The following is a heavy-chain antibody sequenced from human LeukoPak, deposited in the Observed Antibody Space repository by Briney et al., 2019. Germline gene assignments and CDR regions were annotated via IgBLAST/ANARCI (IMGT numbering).Heavy chain of an antibody. V-gene: IGHV3-15*01. CDR1: GFTFSNAW. D-gene: IGHD2-2*01. CDR3: TTDPQHYYYMDV. CDR2: IKSKTDGGTT. Sequence: PGGPLRLSCAASGFTFSNAWMSWVRQAPGKGLERVGRIKSKTDGGTTDYAAPVKGRFTISRDDSKNTLYLQMNSLKTEDTAVYYCTTDPQHYYYMDVWGKGTTVTVSS. J-gene: IGHJ6*03.